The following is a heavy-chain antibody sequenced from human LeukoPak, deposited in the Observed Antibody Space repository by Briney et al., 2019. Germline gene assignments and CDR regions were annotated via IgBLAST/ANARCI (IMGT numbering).Heavy chain of an antibody. V-gene: IGHV3-21*01. Sequence: PGGSLRLSCAASGFTFSSYCMNWVRQAPGKGRDRVSLISAISSFLHYADSVNGRFTISRDNARNSPYLQMNSLRAEDTAVYYCARPAIAAAAFYNWFDYWGQGTLVTVSS. J-gene: IGHJ5*01. CDR3: ARPAIAAAAFYNWFDY. CDR2: ISAISSFL. CDR1: GFTFSSYC. D-gene: IGHD6-13*01.